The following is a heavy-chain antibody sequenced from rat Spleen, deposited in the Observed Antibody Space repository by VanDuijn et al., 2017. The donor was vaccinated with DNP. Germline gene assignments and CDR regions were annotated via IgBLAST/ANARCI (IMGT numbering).Heavy chain of an antibody. J-gene: IGHJ3*01. D-gene: IGHD4-3*01. V-gene: IGHV2-27*01. CDR2: IQSGGNT. CDR3: TRDWIRGPFAY. Sequence: QVQLKESGPDLVQPSQTLSLTCTVSGFSLTNYHVHWVRQPPGKGLEWMGRIQSGGNTDYNSVFKSRLSISRDTSKRQVFLKMNSLQTEDTAIYFCTRDWIRGPFAYWGQGTLVTVSS. CDR1: GFSLTNYH.